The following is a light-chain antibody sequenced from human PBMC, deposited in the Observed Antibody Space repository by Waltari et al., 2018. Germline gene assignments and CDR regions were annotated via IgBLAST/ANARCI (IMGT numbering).Light chain of an antibody. J-gene: IGKJ1*01. Sequence: IIMTQSPATMSVTPGEGATLSCRSSQSVSIKLAWYQQKPVQAPSLLIYGASSRATGLPARFSGSGSGTDFALTISSVQSEDFAVYFCQQYNTWPPTFGQGTKVEIK. CDR1: QSVSIK. CDR3: QQYNTWPPT. CDR2: GAS. V-gene: IGKV3-15*01.